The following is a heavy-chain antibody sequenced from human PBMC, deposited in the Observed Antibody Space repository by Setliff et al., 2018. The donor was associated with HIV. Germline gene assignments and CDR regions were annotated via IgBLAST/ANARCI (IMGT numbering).Heavy chain of an antibody. CDR3: ARGNNGYYYDSSGYYH. Sequence: PSETLSLTCTVSGGSISSGSFYWSWIRQPAGKGLEWIGHIYTSGSTDYNPSLKSRVSISVDTSKNQFSLKLSFVTAADTAVYYCARGNNGYYYDSSGYYHWGQGTLVTVSS. D-gene: IGHD3-22*01. CDR2: IYTSGST. V-gene: IGHV4-61*09. J-gene: IGHJ5*02. CDR1: GGSISSGSFY.